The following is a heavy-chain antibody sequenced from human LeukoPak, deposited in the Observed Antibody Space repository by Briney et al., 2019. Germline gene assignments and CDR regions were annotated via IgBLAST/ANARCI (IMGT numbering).Heavy chain of an antibody. CDR2: ISGLVGAP. CDR1: GFTFSSYA. D-gene: IGHD3-16*01. Sequence: GGSLRLSCAASGFTFSSYAMTWVRPAPGDGREWVSAISGLVGAPFHTDSGKGRSTPSRDNSTHMLYLQMNSVRATDPRLYDCAINPGEYDDFDYWGQGTLVSVSS. V-gene: IGHV3-23*01. CDR3: AINPGEYDDFDY. J-gene: IGHJ4*02.